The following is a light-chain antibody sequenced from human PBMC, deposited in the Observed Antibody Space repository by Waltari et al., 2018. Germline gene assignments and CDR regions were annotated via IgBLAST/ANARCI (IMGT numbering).Light chain of an antibody. J-gene: IGKJ2*01. CDR1: QTINSH. Sequence: ETVLTQSPATLSVSPGERATLSCRASQTINSHLAWYQQKPGQAPRLLIYGASTRATGIPARFSGSGSEAEFTLTISNLQSEDFAVYYCQHYNNWPYTFGQGTNLEI. CDR3: QHYNNWPYT. CDR2: GAS. V-gene: IGKV3-15*01.